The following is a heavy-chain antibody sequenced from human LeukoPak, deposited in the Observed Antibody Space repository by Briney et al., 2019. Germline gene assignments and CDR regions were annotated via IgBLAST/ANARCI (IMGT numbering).Heavy chain of an antibody. D-gene: IGHD3-22*01. CDR3: VPSDSSGLD. V-gene: IGHV3-74*01. Sequence: QPWGSLRLSCEASGFTFSHIWMRCVRHAPGKGLVWVSRTNTDGSSTNYMDSVKGRFTISRDNAKNTIYLQMNSLSAEDTAGYYCVPSDSSGLDWGQGTLVTVSS. CDR2: TNTDGSST. CDR1: GFTFSHIW. J-gene: IGHJ4*02.